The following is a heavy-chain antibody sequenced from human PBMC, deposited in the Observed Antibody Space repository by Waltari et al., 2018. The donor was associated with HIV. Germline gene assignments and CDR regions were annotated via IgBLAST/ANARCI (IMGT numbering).Heavy chain of an antibody. V-gene: IGHV1-8*01. J-gene: IGHJ5*02. D-gene: IGHD1-26*01. CDR1: GYIFNNYD. CDR2: KNPNSRNT. Sequence: QVQLVQSGAEVKQPGASVKVSCKASGYIFNNYDINWVRQATGQGLEWMGWKNPNSRNTGYAQKFQGRVTMTRDTSITTAYMELSSLKAEDTAGYYCARAVNAVGAPHWFAPWGQGTLVTVSS. CDR3: ARAVNAVGAPHWFAP.